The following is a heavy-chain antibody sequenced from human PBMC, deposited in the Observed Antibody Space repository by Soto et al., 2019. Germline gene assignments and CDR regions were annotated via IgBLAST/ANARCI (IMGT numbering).Heavy chain of an antibody. CDR3: AREVSYSATSGSYDKDYFDI. D-gene: IGHD3-22*01. CDR1: GGSFSNYY. Sequence: SETLSLTCVVYGGSFSNYYWNWIRQPPGKGLEWLGQISHSGDVNYNPSLKSRVTMSVDKSKSQVSLKLTSVTAADTAAYYCAREVSYSATSGSYDKDYFDIWGRGTLVTVSS. V-gene: IGHV4-34*01. J-gene: IGHJ4*02. CDR2: ISHSGDV.